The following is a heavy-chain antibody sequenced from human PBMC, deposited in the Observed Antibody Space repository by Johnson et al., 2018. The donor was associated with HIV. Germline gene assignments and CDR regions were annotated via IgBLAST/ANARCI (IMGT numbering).Heavy chain of an antibody. D-gene: IGHD6-19*01. CDR2: ISWNGGRT. Sequence: VQLVESGGGLVQPGGSLRLSCAASGFTFDDYAMHWVRQAPGKGLEWVSGISWNGGRTAYSDSVQGRFTISRDNAKNSLYLQMNSLRAEDTAVYYCAREGMAVAGAFDIWGQGTMVTVSS. CDR1: GFTFDDYA. J-gene: IGHJ3*02. CDR3: AREGMAVAGAFDI. V-gene: IGHV3-20*04.